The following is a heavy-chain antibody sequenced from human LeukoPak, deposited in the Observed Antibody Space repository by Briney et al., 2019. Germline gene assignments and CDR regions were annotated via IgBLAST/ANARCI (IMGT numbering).Heavy chain of an antibody. D-gene: IGHD2-15*01. CDR1: GGSISSYY. CDR2: IYTSGST. CDR3: ARIRGSFGNYYYYMDV. J-gene: IGHJ6*03. V-gene: IGHV4-4*07. Sequence: SETLSLTCTVSGGSISSYYWSWIRQPAGKGLEWIGRIYTSGSTNYNPSLKSRVNMSVDTSKNQFSLKLSSVTAADTAVYYCARIRGSFGNYYYYMDVWGKGTTVTVSS.